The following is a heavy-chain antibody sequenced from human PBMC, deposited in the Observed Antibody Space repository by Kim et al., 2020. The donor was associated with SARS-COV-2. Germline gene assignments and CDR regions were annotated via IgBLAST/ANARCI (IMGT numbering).Heavy chain of an antibody. CDR2: ISGSGGST. D-gene: IGHD6-13*01. V-gene: IGHV3-23*01. Sequence: GGSLRLSCAASGFTFSSYAMSWVRQAPGKGLEWVSAISGSGGSTYYADSVKGRFTISRDNSKNTLYLQMNSLRAEDTAVYYCAKDCEAATGTPAYFFDYWGQGTLVTVSS. CDR1: GFTFSSYA. CDR3: AKDCEAATGTPAYFFDY. J-gene: IGHJ4*02.